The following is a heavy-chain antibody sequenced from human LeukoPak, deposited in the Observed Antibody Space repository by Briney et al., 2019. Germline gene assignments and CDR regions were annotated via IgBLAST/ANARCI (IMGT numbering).Heavy chain of an antibody. J-gene: IGHJ3*02. CDR2: IYYSGST. D-gene: IGHD6-13*01. CDR1: GGSISSSSYY. V-gene: IGHV4-39*01. Sequence: PSETLSLTCTVSGGSISSSSYYWGWIRQPPGKGLEWIGSIYYSGSTYYNPSLKSRVTISVDTSKNQFSLKLSSVTAADTAVYYRARPLIAAVDAFDIWGQGTMVTVSS. CDR3: ARPLIAAVDAFDI.